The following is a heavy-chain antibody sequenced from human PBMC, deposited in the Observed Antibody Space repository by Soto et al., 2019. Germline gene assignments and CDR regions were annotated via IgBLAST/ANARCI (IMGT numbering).Heavy chain of an antibody. V-gene: IGHV3-48*02. J-gene: IGHJ4*02. D-gene: IGHD3-22*01. CDR3: ARDDYYDTSGYLALFDY. CDR2: ISSSSSTI. Sequence: EVQLVESGGGLVQPGGSLRLSCAASGFTFSSYSMNWVRQAPGEGLEWVSYISSSSSTIYYADSVKGRFTISRDNAKNSLYLQMNSLRDEDTAVYYCARDDYYDTSGYLALFDYWGQGTLVTVSS. CDR1: GFTFSSYS.